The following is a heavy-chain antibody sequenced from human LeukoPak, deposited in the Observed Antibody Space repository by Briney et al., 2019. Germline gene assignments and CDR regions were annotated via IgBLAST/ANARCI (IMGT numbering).Heavy chain of an antibody. CDR1: GFTFSSYG. V-gene: IGHV3-23*01. D-gene: IGHD1-26*01. Sequence: GGSLRLSCAASGFTFSSYGMSWVRQAPGKGLEWVSAISGSGGSTYYADSVKGRFTISRDNSKNTLYLQMNSLRAEDTAVYCCAKFSWEASYYYMDVWGKGTTVTISS. CDR3: AKFSWEASYYYMDV. CDR2: ISGSGGST. J-gene: IGHJ6*03.